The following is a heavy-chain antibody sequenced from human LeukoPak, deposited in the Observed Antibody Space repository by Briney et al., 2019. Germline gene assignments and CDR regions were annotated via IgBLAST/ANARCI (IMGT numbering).Heavy chain of an antibody. CDR3: ARDRMDKFEY. J-gene: IGHJ4*02. D-gene: IGHD2-8*01. V-gene: IGHV3-11*01. CDR1: GFTFSDYN. Sequence: GGSLRLSCAASGFTFSDYNMRWIRQAPGKGLEWVSSISRSGSTKYYADSVKGRFTISRDNAKNSLFLQMNSLRAEDTAVYYCARDRMDKFEYWGQGTLVTVSS. CDR2: ISRSGSTK.